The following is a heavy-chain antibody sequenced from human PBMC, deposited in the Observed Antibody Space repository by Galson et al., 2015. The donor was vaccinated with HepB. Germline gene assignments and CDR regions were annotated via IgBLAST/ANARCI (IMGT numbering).Heavy chain of an antibody. CDR3: VKENTPNTGYSSGWYLKYPFDI. Sequence: SLRLSCAASGFIFDNYAIHWVRQVAGKGLEWVSGINWNSGTIGYADSVKGRFIISRDNVRNSLYLEMNGLRVEDTALYYYVKENTPNTGYSSGWYLKYPFDIWGQGTMVTVS. V-gene: IGHV3-9*01. D-gene: IGHD6-19*01. J-gene: IGHJ3*02. CDR2: INWNSGTI. CDR1: GFIFDNYA.